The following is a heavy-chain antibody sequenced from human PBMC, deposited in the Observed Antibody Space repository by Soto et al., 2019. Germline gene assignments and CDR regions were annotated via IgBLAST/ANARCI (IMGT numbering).Heavy chain of an antibody. CDR1: GGSISSSSYY. J-gene: IGHJ5*02. CDR2: IYYSGST. D-gene: IGHD3-10*01. V-gene: IGHV4-39*01. Sequence: QLQLQESGPGLVKSSETLSLTCTVSGGSISSSSYYWGWIRQPPGKGLEWIGSIYYSGSTYYNPSLKSRVTISVDTSKNQFSLKLSSVTVADTAVYYCARLLRFGELIGGADPWGQGTLVTVSS. CDR3: ARLLRFGELIGGADP.